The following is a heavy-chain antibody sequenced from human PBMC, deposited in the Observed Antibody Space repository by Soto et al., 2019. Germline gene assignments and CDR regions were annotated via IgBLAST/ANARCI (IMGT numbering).Heavy chain of an antibody. CDR1: EFTFSSYS. CDR3: AREVDILTGYYSFDY. Sequence: GSLRLSGAACEFTFSSYSMNWVSQAPGKGLEWVSSISSSSSYIYYADSVKGRFTISRDNAKNSLYLQMNSLRAEDTAVYYCAREVDILTGYYSFDYWGQGTLVTVSS. J-gene: IGHJ4*02. V-gene: IGHV3-21*01. D-gene: IGHD3-9*01. CDR2: ISSSSSYI.